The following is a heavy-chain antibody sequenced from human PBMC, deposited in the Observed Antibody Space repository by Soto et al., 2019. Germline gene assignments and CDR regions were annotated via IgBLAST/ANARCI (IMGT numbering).Heavy chain of an antibody. CDR2: ISSSSSYI. CDR1: GFTFSSYS. Sequence: PGGSLRLSCAASGFTFSSYSMNWVRQAPGKGLEWVSSISSSSSYIYYADSVKGRFTISRDNAKNSLYPQMNSLRAEDTAVYYCARELAAAGTYNWFDPWGQGTLVTVS. V-gene: IGHV3-21*01. J-gene: IGHJ5*02. CDR3: ARELAAAGTYNWFDP. D-gene: IGHD6-13*01.